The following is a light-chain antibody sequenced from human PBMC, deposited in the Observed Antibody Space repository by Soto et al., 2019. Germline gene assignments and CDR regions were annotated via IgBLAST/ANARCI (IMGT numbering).Light chain of an antibody. Sequence: QSALTQPASVSGSPGQSITISCTGTNSDVGTYELVSGYQQHPGRAPKLMIYEGSKRPSGVSNRFSGSKSGDTASLTISGLQAEDEANYYCCSYAASSALWVFGGGTKLTVL. CDR3: CSYAASSALWV. CDR2: EGS. V-gene: IGLV2-23*01. CDR1: NSDVGTYEL. J-gene: IGLJ3*02.